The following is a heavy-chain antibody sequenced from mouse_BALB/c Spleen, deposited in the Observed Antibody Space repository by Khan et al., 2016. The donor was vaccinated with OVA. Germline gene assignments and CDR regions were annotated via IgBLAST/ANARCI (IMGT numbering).Heavy chain of an antibody. CDR2: INPNTDNT. J-gene: IGHJ3*01. V-gene: IGHV1-26*01. D-gene: IGHD2-14*01. Sequence: EVQLQQSGPDLVKTGASVKISCKASGYSFTAYYMNWVKLSHGKSIECIGRINPNTDNTNYNQKFKGKAKLTVDTSSSTAYMELRSLTSDDSAVYFCARGYDFFAYSGQATLVPVSA. CDR1: GYSFTAYY. CDR3: ARGYDFFAY.